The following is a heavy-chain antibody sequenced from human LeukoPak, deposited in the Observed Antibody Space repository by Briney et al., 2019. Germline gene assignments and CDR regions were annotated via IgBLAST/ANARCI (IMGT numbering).Heavy chain of an antibody. CDR3: ARDSSFGFVQVRGVIDY. D-gene: IGHD3-10*01. Sequence: ASVTVSFKASGYTFTIYGISWVGQAPGQGGEGMGWISAYNGNTNYAQKLQGRVTITTDTSTITAYMELRSLRSDDTAVYYCARDSSFGFVQVRGVIDYWGQGTLVTVSS. J-gene: IGHJ4*02. CDR2: ISAYNGNT. V-gene: IGHV1-18*04. CDR1: GYTFTIYG.